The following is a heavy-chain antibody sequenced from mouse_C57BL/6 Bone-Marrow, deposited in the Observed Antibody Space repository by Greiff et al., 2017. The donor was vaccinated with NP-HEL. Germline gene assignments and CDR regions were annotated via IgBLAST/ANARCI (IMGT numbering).Heavy chain of an antibody. CDR3: AKKMGDYDALGYAMDY. Sequence: VQRVESGPGLVQPSQSLSITCTVSGFSLTSYGVHWVRQSPGKGLEWLGVIWRGGSTDYNAAFMSRLSITKDNSKSQVFFKMNSLQADDTAIYYCAKKMGDYDALGYAMDYWGQGTSVTVSS. J-gene: IGHJ4*01. CDR2: IWRGGST. CDR1: GFSLTSYG. V-gene: IGHV2-5*01. D-gene: IGHD2-4*01.